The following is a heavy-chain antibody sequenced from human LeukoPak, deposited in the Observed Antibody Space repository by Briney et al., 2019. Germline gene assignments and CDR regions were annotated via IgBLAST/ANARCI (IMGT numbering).Heavy chain of an antibody. J-gene: IGHJ4*02. D-gene: IGHD3-22*01. CDR1: GFTFSNAW. CDR2: IKQDESER. Sequence: GGSLRLSCAASGFTFSNAWMSWVRQAPGKGLEWVANIKQDESERYYVDSVKGRFTISRDNAKNSLYLQMNSLRVEDTAVYYCARDRRYYEYFEYWGQGTLVTVSS. CDR3: ARDRRYYEYFEY. V-gene: IGHV3-7*04.